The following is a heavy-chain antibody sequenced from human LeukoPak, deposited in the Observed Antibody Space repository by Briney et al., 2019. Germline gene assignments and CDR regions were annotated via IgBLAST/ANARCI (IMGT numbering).Heavy chain of an antibody. D-gene: IGHD5-24*01. CDR2: VKGDGSET. Sequence: GGSLRLSCAASGFTFSSYWMSWVRQAPGKGLEWVANVKGDGSETYYVDSVRGRFTISRDNAKNSLYLQMNSLRVEDTAVYFCARGRGLEFWGQGILVTVSS. CDR3: ARGRGLEF. J-gene: IGHJ4*02. CDR1: GFTFSSYW. V-gene: IGHV3-7*01.